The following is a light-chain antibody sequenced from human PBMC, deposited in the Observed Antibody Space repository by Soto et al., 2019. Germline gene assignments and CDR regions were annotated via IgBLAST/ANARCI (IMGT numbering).Light chain of an antibody. J-gene: IGKJ2*01. CDR1: QSVSSN. V-gene: IGKV3-15*01. CDR3: QQFNNWPYP. CDR2: GAS. Sequence: EIVMTQSPATLSVSPGERATLSCRASQSVSSNLAWYQQKPGQAPRLLIYGASTRATGIPARFSGSGSGTEFILTISSLQSEDFAVYYCQQFNNWPYPFGQGTKLEIK.